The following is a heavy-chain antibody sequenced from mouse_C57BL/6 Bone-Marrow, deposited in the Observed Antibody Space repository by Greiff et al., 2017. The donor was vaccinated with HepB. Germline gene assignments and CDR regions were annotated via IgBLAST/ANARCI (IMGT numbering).Heavy chain of an antibody. V-gene: IGHV5-6*02. CDR2: ISSGGSYT. Sequence: EVKLVESGGDLVKPGGSLKLSCAASGFTFSSYGMSWVRQTPDKRLEWVATISSGGSYTYYPDSVKGRFTISRDNAKNTLYLQLSSLKSEDTAMYYCAHPYYYAMDYWGQGTSVTVSS. CDR1: GFTFSSYG. CDR3: AHPYYYAMDY. J-gene: IGHJ4*01.